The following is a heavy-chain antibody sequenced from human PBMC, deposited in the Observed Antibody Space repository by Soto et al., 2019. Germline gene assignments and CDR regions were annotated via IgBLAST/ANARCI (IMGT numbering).Heavy chain of an antibody. Sequence: QVQLQESGPGLVKPSQTLSLTCTVSGGSISSGDYYWSWIRQPPGKGLEWIGYIYYSGSTYYNPSLKSRVTISVDTSKNQCSRKLSSVTAADTAVYYWARGGAYGDYALDYWGQGTLVTVSS. J-gene: IGHJ4*02. CDR1: GGSISSGDYY. V-gene: IGHV4-30-4*01. D-gene: IGHD4-17*01. CDR3: ARGGAYGDYALDY. CDR2: IYYSGST.